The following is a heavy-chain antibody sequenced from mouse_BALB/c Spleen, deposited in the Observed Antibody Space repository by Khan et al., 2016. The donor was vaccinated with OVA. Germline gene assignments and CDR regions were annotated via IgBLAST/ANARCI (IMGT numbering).Heavy chain of an antibody. CDR3: ARDRIDY. V-gene: IGHV1-7*01. Sequence: QVQLKQSGAELAKPGASVKMSCKASGYTFTTYWMHWVKQRPGQGLEWIGYINPTSGYTDYNQKFKDKATLTADKSSSTAYMQLSSLTSDDAAVYYCARDRIDYWGEGTTHTVS. CDR2: INPTSGYT. J-gene: IGHJ2*01. CDR1: GYTFTTYW.